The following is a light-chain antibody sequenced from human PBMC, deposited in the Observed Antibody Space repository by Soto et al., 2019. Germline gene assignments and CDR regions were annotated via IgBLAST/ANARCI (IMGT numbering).Light chain of an antibody. CDR2: WAS. J-gene: IGKJ2*01. CDR3: QQYYSTPYT. V-gene: IGKV4-1*01. CDR1: QSVLYSSNNKNY. Sequence: DIVMTQSPDSLAVSLGERATINCKSSQSVLYSSNNKNYLAWYQQKPGQPPKLLIYWASTRESGVPDRFSVSRSGTDVTLTISSLQAEDVAVYYCQQYYSTPYTFGQGTKLEIK.